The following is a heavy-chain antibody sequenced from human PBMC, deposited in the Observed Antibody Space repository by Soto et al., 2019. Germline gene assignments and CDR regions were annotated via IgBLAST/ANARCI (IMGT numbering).Heavy chain of an antibody. D-gene: IGHD3-9*01. V-gene: IGHV5-51*01. Sequence: GESLKISCKGSGYSFTSYWIGWVRQMPGKGLEWMGIIYPGDSDTRYSPSFQGRVTISVDRSITTTYLQWNTLQASDTATHYCTRGAERTVPPTVQRPLDWVCGHWGQGTPVTVSS. CDR1: GYSFTSYW. CDR3: TRGAERTVPPTVQRPLDWVCGH. J-gene: IGHJ4*02. CDR2: IYPGDSDT.